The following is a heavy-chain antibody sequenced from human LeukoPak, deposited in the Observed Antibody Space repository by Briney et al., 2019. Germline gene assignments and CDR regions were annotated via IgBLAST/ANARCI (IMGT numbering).Heavy chain of an antibody. V-gene: IGHV3-33*01. CDR2: IWYDGTNE. Sequence: GGSETLFCVPSGFSFSSYDMHRVRQPPGKGLEGVAVIWYDGTNENYADSVKGRFTISRDNLKSTLYLQMNNLRAEDTAVFYCASHGGLWGQGT. CDR3: ASHGGL. J-gene: IGHJ4*02. D-gene: IGHD5-12*01. CDR1: GFSFSSYD.